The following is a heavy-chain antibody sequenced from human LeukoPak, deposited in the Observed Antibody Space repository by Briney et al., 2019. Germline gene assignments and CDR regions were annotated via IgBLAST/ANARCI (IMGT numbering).Heavy chain of an antibody. J-gene: IGHJ4*02. V-gene: IGHV3-21*01. D-gene: IGHD6-13*01. Sequence: GGSLRLSCAASGFTFSSYSMNWVRQAPGKGLEWVSSISSGSSYIYYADSVKGRFTISRDNAKNSLYLQMNSLRAEDTAVYYCARGKAAAKDYWGQGTLVTVSS. CDR1: GFTFSSYS. CDR3: ARGKAAAKDY. CDR2: ISSGSSYI.